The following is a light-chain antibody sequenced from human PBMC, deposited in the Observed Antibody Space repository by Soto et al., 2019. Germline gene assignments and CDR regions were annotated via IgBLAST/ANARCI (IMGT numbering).Light chain of an antibody. CDR3: SSYTSSVGVV. J-gene: IGLJ2*01. CDR1: SSDVGGYNY. V-gene: IGLV2-14*01. CDR2: DVS. Sequence: QSVLTQPASVSGSPGQSITISCTGTSSDVGGYNYVSWYQQHPGKAPKLMIYDVSNRPSGVSNRFSGSKSGNTASLTISGLQAEDEADYYCSSYTSSVGVVFGGGTKLTVL.